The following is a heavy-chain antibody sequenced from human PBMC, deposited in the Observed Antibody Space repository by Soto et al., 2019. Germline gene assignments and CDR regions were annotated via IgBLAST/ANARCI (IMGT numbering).Heavy chain of an antibody. D-gene: IGHD1-1*01. Sequence: PSETLSLTCAVYGGSFSGYYWSWIRQPPGKGLEWIGEINHSGSTNYNPSLKSRVTISVDTSKNQFSLKLSSVTAADTAVYYCARGTTGTHFDYWGQGTLVTVYS. J-gene: IGHJ4*02. CDR3: ARGTTGTHFDY. V-gene: IGHV4-34*01. CDR1: GGSFSGYY. CDR2: INHSGST.